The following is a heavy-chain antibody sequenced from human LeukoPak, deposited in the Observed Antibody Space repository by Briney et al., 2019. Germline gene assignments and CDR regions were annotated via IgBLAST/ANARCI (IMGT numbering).Heavy chain of an antibody. D-gene: IGHD6-6*01. V-gene: IGHV1-2*02. CDR1: GYTFTGHY. Sequence: VASVKVSCKASGYTFTGHYMNWVRLAPGQGLEWMGWINPTGGTTYAQKFQDRVTMTRDTSINTAYMELSGLRSDDTAVYYCARDLGWSSSHWGQGTLVTVSS. CDR2: INPTGGT. CDR3: ARDLGWSSSH. J-gene: IGHJ4*02.